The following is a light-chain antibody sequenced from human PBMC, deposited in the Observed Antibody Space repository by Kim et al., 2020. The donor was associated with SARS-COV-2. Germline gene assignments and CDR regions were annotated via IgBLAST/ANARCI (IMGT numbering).Light chain of an antibody. Sequence: EIVLTQSPGTLSLSPGERATISCRASQSVSSTYLAWYQQKPGQAPRLLIYGASSRATGIPDRFSGSGSGTDFTLTISRLEPEDFAVYYWQHYGSSLLYTFGQGTKQEI. CDR2: GAS. V-gene: IGKV3-20*01. CDR3: QHYGSSLLYT. CDR1: QSVSSTY. J-gene: IGKJ2*01.